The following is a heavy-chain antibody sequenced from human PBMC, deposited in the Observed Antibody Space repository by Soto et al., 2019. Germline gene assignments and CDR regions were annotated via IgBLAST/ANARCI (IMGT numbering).Heavy chain of an antibody. CDR1: GFTFSSYS. V-gene: IGHV3-48*01. Sequence: GGSLRLSCAASGFTFSSYSMNWVRQAPGKGLEWVSYISSSSSTIYYADSVKGRFTISRDNAKNSLYLQMNSLRAEDTAVYYCARSTDYGDYIFDYWGQGTLVTVSS. J-gene: IGHJ4*02. CDR3: ARSTDYGDYIFDY. D-gene: IGHD4-17*01. CDR2: ISSSSSTI.